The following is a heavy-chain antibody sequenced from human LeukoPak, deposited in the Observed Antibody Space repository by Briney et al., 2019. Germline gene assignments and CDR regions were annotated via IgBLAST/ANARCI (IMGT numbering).Heavy chain of an antibody. CDR2: IKSKTDGGTT. V-gene: IGHV3-15*01. J-gene: IGHJ4*02. CDR1: GFTFRSNW. D-gene: IGHD5-18*01. CDR3: TTAWPRWIPADFDY. Sequence: PGGSLRLSCAASGFTFRSNWMSWVRQAPGKGLEWVGRIKSKTDGGTTDYAAPVKGRFTISRDDSKNTLYLQMNSLKTEDTAVYYCTTAWPRWIPADFDYWGQGTLVTVSS.